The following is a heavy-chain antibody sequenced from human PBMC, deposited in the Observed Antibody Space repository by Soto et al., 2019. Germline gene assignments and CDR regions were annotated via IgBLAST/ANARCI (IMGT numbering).Heavy chain of an antibody. CDR3: ARDKDRQQLGGNYYYILDV. CDR1: GGTFSTSA. V-gene: IGHV1-69*12. Sequence: QVQLMQSGAEVKKPGSSVKVSCKASGGTFSTSAISWVRQAPGEGLEWVGGIMPIFATPDYAQKFQGRVTNSADESTATAYLELISLTTDDTAVYYCARDKDRQQLGGNYYYILDVWGQGTAITVSS. J-gene: IGHJ6*02. CDR2: IMPIFATP. D-gene: IGHD3-3*02.